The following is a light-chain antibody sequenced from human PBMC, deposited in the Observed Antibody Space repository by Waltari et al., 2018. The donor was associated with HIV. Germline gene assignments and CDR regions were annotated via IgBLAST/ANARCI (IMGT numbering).Light chain of an antibody. CDR1: QSVLYSSNNKNY. CDR3: QQYYSTPFT. Sequence: DIVMTQSLASLAVSLGDMATIHCKSCQSVLYSSNNKNYLAGYQQKPGQPPKLLIYWASTRESGVPDRFSGSGSGTDFTLTISSLQAEDVAVYYCQQYYSTPFTFGPGTKVDIK. J-gene: IGKJ3*01. CDR2: WAS. V-gene: IGKV4-1*01.